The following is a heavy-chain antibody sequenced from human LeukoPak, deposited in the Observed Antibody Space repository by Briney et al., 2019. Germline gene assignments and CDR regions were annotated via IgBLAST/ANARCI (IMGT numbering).Heavy chain of an antibody. Sequence: GASVTVSCKASGYTFTSYAMHWVRQAPGQRLEWMGWINAGNGNTKYSQKFQGRVTITRDTSASTAYMELSSLRSEDTAVYYCAREPVGYYDSSGYDAFDIWGQGTMVTVSS. CDR1: GYTFTSYA. J-gene: IGHJ3*02. CDR3: AREPVGYYDSSGYDAFDI. CDR2: INAGNGNT. D-gene: IGHD3-22*01. V-gene: IGHV1-3*01.